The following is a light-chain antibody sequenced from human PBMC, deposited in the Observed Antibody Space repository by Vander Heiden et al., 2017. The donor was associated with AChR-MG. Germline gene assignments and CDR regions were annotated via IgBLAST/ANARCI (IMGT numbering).Light chain of an antibody. Sequence: QSALTQPRSVSGSPGQSGTISCTGASSDVGGYNHVSWYQQHPGKAPKVMIYDVNKRPSGVPDRFSGSKSGNTASLTISGLQADDEADYFCCSYGGTYTLVTFGGGTKMTVL. J-gene: IGLJ2*01. V-gene: IGLV2-11*01. CDR1: SSDVGGYNH. CDR3: CSYGGTYTLVT. CDR2: DVN.